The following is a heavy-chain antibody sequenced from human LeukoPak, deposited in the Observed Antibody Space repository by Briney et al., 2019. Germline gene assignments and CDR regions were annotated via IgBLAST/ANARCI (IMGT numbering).Heavy chain of an antibody. CDR3: ARGLLFGWLRSPFQNYYMDV. CDR2: INPNSGGT. Sequence: GASVKVSCKASGYTFTGYYMHWVRQAPGQGLEWMGWINPNSGGTNYAQKFQGRFTMTRDTSISTAYMELSRLRSDDTAVYYGARGLLFGWLRSPFQNYYMDVWGKGTTVTISS. J-gene: IGHJ6*03. D-gene: IGHD5-12*01. V-gene: IGHV1-2*02. CDR1: GYTFTGYY.